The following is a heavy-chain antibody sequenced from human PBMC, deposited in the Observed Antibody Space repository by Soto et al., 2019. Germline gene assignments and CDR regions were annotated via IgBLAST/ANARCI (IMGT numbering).Heavy chain of an antibody. CDR3: ARGAAAAASIDY. Sequence: GGSLRLSCAASGFTFSSYGMHWVRQAPGKGLEWVAVIWYDGSNKYYADSVKGRFTISRDNSKNTLYLQMNSLRAEDTAVYYCARGAAAAASIDYWGQGTLVTVSS. CDR1: GFTFSSYG. V-gene: IGHV3-33*01. CDR2: IWYDGSNK. J-gene: IGHJ4*02. D-gene: IGHD6-13*01.